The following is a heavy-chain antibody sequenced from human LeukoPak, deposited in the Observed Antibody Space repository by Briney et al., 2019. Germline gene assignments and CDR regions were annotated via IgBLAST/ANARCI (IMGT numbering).Heavy chain of an antibody. CDR1: GFTFSSYS. CDR2: ISSSSSTI. V-gene: IGHV3-48*01. CDR3: ARSPAGGVVVPAAIFDY. Sequence: GGSLRLPCAASGFTFSSYSMNWVRQAPGKGLEWVSYISSSSSTIYYADSVKGRFTISRDNAKNSLYLQMNSLRAEDTAVYYCARSPAGGVVVPAAIFDYWGQGTLVTVSS. J-gene: IGHJ4*02. D-gene: IGHD2-2*02.